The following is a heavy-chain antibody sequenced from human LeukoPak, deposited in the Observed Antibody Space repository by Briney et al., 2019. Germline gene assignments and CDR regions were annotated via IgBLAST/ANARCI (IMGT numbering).Heavy chain of an antibody. V-gene: IGHV3-21*03. CDR2: ISNSSGYI. CDR1: GFAFINYT. D-gene: IGHD6-13*01. CDR3: GRDRYGAAAGTGFDY. Sequence: PGGSLRLSCASSGFAFINYTINWVRQAPGKGLEGVSSISNSSGYIYYADSVKGRFTISRDNAKNSLYLHINSLRAEHRPVYYFGRDRYGAAAGTGFDYWGQGTLVTVSS. J-gene: IGHJ4*02.